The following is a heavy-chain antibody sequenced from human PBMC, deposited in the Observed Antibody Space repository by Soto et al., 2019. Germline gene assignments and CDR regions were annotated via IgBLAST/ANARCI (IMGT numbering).Heavy chain of an antibody. V-gene: IGHV4-31*03. Sequence: QVKLQESGPGLVKPSQTLSLTCTVSGGSFNSDGYYWSWIRQHPEKGLEWIGYIYSSGTTYYNPSLRNRIYRYMEPPNDQFSLALTSVTAAATAVYFCARGARDTALYLPRFDFWGQGTLVTVSS. CDR3: ARGARDTALYLPRFDF. D-gene: IGHD5-18*01. J-gene: IGHJ4*02. CDR2: IYSSGTT. CDR1: GGSFNSDGYY.